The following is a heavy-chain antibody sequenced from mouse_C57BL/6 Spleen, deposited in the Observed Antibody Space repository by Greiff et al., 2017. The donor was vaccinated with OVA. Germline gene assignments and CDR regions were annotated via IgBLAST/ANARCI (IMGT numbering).Heavy chain of an antibody. J-gene: IGHJ2*01. CDR2: IYPGDGDT. CDR1: GYTFTSYW. D-gene: IGHD3-2*02. Sequence: VQLQQPGAELVKPGASVKLSCKASGYTFTSYWMHWVKQRPGKGLEWIGQIYPGDGDTNYNGKFKGKATLTADKSSSTAYMQLSSLTSEDSAVYFCARSDSSGPFDYWGQGTTLTVSS. CDR3: ARSDSSGPFDY. V-gene: IGHV1-80*01.